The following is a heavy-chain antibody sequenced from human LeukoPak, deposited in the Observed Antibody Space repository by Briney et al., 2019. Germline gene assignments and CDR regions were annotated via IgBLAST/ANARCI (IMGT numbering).Heavy chain of an antibody. V-gene: IGHV3-21*01. Sequence: PGGSLRLSCAASGFTFSSYSMNWVRQAPGKGLEWVSSISSSSSYIYYADSVKGRFTISRDNAKNSPYLQMNSLRAEDTAVNYCARTDIVVVPAAHEPELAEYFQHWGQGTLVTVSS. CDR1: GFTFSSYS. CDR3: ARTDIVVVPAAHEPELAEYFQH. CDR2: ISSSSSYI. J-gene: IGHJ1*01. D-gene: IGHD2-2*01.